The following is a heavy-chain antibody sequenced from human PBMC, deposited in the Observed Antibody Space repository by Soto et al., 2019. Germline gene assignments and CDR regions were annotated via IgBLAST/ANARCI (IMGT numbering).Heavy chain of an antibody. V-gene: IGHV3-23*01. J-gene: IGHJ6*02. CDR1: GFTFSSYA. CDR3: AKEGLAAAGTDYYGMDV. D-gene: IGHD6-13*01. Sequence: LRLSCAASGFTFSSYAMSWVRQAPGKGLEWVSAISGSGGSTYYADSVKGRFTISRDNSKNTLYLQMNSLRAEDTAVYYCAKEGLAAAGTDYYGMDVWGQGTTVTVSS. CDR2: ISGSGGST.